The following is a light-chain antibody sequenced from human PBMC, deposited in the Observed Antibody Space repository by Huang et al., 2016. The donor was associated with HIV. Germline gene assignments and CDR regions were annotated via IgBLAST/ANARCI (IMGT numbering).Light chain of an antibody. CDR2: DAT. CDR1: QSVSSY. CDR3: QQRYDWPLT. Sequence: EIVLTQSPATLSLSPGERATLSCRSSQSVSSYLAWYQQKPGQAPSLVIYDATSRAPGIPARFSGTVSGTDFTLTISNLEPEDFAVYSCQQRYDWPLTFGGGTKVEIK. V-gene: IGKV3-11*01. J-gene: IGKJ4*01.